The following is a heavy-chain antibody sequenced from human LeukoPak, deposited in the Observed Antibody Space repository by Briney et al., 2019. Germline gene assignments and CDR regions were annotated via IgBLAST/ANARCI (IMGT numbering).Heavy chain of an antibody. Sequence: SVNVSCKASGGTFSSYAISWVRQAPGQGLEWMGGIIPIFGTANYAQKFQGRVTITADESTSTAYMELSSLRSEDTAVYYCASLSTRPELLGYYYYRMDVWGQGTTVTVSS. CDR1: GGTFSSYA. J-gene: IGHJ6*02. CDR3: ASLSTRPELLGYYYYRMDV. D-gene: IGHD2-21*02. CDR2: IIPIFGTA. V-gene: IGHV1-69*01.